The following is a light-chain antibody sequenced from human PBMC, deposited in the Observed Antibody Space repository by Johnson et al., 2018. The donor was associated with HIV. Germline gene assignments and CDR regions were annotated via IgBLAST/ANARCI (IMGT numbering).Light chain of an antibody. V-gene: IGLV1-51*01. CDR3: GTWDISLSAGGV. J-gene: IGLJ1*01. CDR2: DND. CDR1: SSNIGNIY. Sequence: QSVLTQPPSVSAAPGQRVTISCSGSSSNIGNIYVSWYQQLPGTAPKLLIYDNDKRPSGIPDRFSGSKSGTSATLAITRLQTGDEADYYCGTWDISLSAGGVFGPGTKVTVL.